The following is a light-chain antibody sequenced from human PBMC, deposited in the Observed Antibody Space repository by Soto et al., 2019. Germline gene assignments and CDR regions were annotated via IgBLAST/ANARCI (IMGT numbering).Light chain of an antibody. CDR2: GAS. CDR3: QQHGSSPFT. CDR1: QSVSSSY. V-gene: IGKV3-20*01. Sequence: EIVLTQSPGTLSLSPGERATLSCRASQSVSSSYLAWYQQKPGQAPRLLIYGASSRATGIPDRFSGSGSGTEFTLTISRLEPEDFAVYYCQQHGSSPFTFGPGTKVDIK. J-gene: IGKJ3*01.